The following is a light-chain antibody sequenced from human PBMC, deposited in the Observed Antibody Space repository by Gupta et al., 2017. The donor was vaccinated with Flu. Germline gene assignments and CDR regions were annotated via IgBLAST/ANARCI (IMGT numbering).Light chain of an antibody. CDR3: HQYDNLPWT. J-gene: IGKJ1*01. CDR2: SAS. Sequence: EIVLTQPPGTLSLSPGESATLSCRASQRVSSSYFAWFQQQPGQPPRLLIYSASSRPSGIPDRFSGSGSGTDFTLTISRLEPEDFAVYYCHQYDNLPWTFGQGTRVDIK. V-gene: IGKV3-20*01. CDR1: QRVSSSY.